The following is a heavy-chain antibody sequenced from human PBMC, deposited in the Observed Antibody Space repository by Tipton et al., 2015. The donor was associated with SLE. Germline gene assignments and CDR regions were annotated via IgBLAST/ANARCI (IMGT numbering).Heavy chain of an antibody. CDR3: ARGVGQWSFDY. CDR2: MFSADRT. J-gene: IGHJ4*02. CDR1: GFTVSFNY. Sequence: SLRLSCADSGFTVSFNYMTWVRQAPGKGLEWVSFMFSADRTFYTDSVKGLFTISRDNSKNTLYLQIHSLRTEDTAAYYCARGVGQWSFDYWGQGTLVTVSS. D-gene: IGHD6-19*01. V-gene: IGHV3-66*02.